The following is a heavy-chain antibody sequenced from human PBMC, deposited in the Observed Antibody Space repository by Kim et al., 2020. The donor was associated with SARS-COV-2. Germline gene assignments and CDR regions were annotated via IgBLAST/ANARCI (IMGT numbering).Heavy chain of an antibody. CDR1: GFTFSNFA. Sequence: GGSLRLSCTASGFTFSNFAMSWVRQTPGQGLQWVSAITAGGNPNFYANPLVGRFATSGENPKNTLYFQMDSLVAADTAGYYCANDFRPPKYSGGWYEGAWFDPWGQGTLVTVSS. CDR2: ITAGGNPN. D-gene: IGHD6-19*01. V-gene: IGHV3-23*01. CDR3: ANDFRPPKYSGGWYEGAWFDP. J-gene: IGHJ5*02.